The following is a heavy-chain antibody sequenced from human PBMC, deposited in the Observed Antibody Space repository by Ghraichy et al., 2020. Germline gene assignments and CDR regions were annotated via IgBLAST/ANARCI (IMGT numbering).Heavy chain of an antibody. Sequence: GGSLRLSCAASGFTFSNAWMSWVRQAPGKGLEWVGRIKSKTDGGTTDYAAPVKGRFTISRDDSKNTLYLQMNSLKTEDTAVYYCTSEWLRIPPLVWGQGTLVTVSS. CDR2: IKSKTDGGTT. D-gene: IGHD5-12*01. CDR3: TSEWLRIPPLV. V-gene: IGHV3-15*01. J-gene: IGHJ4*02. CDR1: GFTFSNAW.